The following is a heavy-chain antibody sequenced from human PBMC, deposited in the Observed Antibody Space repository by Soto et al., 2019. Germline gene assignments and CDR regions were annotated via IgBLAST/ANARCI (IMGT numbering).Heavy chain of an antibody. V-gene: IGHV6-1*01. J-gene: IGHJ6*02. D-gene: IGHD6-6*01. CDR2: TYYRSKWYN. CDR3: ACLAARQYGMDV. CDR1: GYSVSSNSAA. Sequence: SQTLSLTCAISGYSVSSNSAALNWIRQSPSRGLEWLGRTYYRSKWYNDYAVSVKSRITINPDTSKNQFSLQLNSVTPEDTAVYYCACLAARQYGMDVWGQGTTVTVSS.